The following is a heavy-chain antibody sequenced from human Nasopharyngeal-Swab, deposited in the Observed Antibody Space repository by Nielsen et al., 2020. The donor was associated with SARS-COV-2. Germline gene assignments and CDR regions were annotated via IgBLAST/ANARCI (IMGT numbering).Heavy chain of an antibody. D-gene: IGHD3-22*01. Sequence: SLKISCAASGFTFSSYAMHWVRQAPGKGLEWVAVISYDGSNKYYADSVKGRFTISRDNSKNTLYLQMNSLRAEDTAVYYCAKDTQGIVVVYYFDYWGQGTLVTVSS. CDR3: AKDTQGIVVVYYFDY. CDR2: ISYDGSNK. CDR1: GFTFSSYA. V-gene: IGHV3-30-3*01. J-gene: IGHJ4*02.